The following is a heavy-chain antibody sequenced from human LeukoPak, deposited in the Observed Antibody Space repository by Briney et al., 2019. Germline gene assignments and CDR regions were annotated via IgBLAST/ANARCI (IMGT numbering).Heavy chain of an antibody. J-gene: IGHJ4*02. Sequence: ASVKVSCKASGHSFTAYFVHWVRQAPGQGLEWMGWINPNSDGTNYAQNFQGRVTMTADPSISTAYMELSRLSSDDTAVYYCARVSRFFDWLPPFVYWGQGTLVTVSS. V-gene: IGHV1-2*02. CDR3: ARVSRFFDWLPPFVY. D-gene: IGHD3-9*01. CDR2: INPNSDGT. CDR1: GHSFTAYF.